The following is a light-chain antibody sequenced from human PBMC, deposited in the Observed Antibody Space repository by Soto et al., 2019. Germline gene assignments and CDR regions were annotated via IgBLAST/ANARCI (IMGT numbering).Light chain of an antibody. V-gene: IGLV7-43*01. CDR2: NTS. CDR3: MLYYAGAWV. J-gene: IGLJ3*02. Sequence: QAVVTQEPSLTVSPGGTVTLTCASSTGAVTSGHYPSWFQQKPGQAPRALIDNTSNKQSWTPARFSGSLLGGKAALTLSGVQPDDEAEYYCMLYYAGAWVFGGGTKVTVL. CDR1: TGAVTSGHY.